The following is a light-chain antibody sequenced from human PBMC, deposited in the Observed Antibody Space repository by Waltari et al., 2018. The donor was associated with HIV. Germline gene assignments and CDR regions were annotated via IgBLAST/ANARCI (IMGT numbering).Light chain of an antibody. CDR1: QSLLYSPNNKNF. V-gene: IGKV4-1*01. J-gene: IGKJ1*01. CDR3: QQYFSTPWT. Sequence: IVMTQPPDSLIVSPVGRACNNPRSYQSLLYSPNNKNFLVWNQQKPGQPPKLRIYWASSRESGVPARFSGSGSGTNFTLTISSLQPEDVATYFCQQYFSTPWTFGQGTKV. CDR2: WAS.